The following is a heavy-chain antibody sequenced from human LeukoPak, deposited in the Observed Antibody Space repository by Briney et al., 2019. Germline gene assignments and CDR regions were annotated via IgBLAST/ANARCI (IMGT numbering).Heavy chain of an antibody. CDR3: ARYGGGGGYFDY. CDR2: IYHSGSTT. D-gene: IGHD2-21*01. CDR1: GGSVSGSTYY. V-gene: IGHV4-61*01. Sequence: PSETLSLTCTVSGGSVSGSTYYWNWIRQPPGKGLEWIGYIYHSGSTTNYNPSLKSRATISVDTSKNQFSLKLSSVTAADTAVYYCARYGGGGGYFDYWGQGTLDTVSS. J-gene: IGHJ4*02.